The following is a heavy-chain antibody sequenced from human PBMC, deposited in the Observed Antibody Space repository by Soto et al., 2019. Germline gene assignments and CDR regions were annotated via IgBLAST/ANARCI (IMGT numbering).Heavy chain of an antibody. CDR3: AREASGWNYYYYYLAV. D-gene: IGHD6-19*01. J-gene: IGHJ6*03. Sequence: ASVKVSCKASGYTFTSYGISWVRQAPGQGLEWMGWISAYNGNTNYAQKLQGRVTMTTDTSTSTAYMELRSLRSDDTAVYYCAREASGWNYYYYYLAVWGKGTTVTVSS. CDR1: GYTFTSYG. V-gene: IGHV1-18*01. CDR2: ISAYNGNT.